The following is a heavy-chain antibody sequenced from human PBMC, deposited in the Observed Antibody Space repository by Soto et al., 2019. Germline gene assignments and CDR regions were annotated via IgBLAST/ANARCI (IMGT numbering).Heavy chain of an antibody. CDR1: GGSISSYY. CDR3: ATNYYDSSGYYGDFDY. D-gene: IGHD3-22*01. J-gene: IGHJ4*02. CDR2: IYYSGST. V-gene: IGHV4-59*01. Sequence: PXETLSLTCTVSGGSISSYYWSCIRHPPGKGLEWIGYIYYSGSTNYNPSLKSRVTISVDTSKNQFSLKLSSVTAADTAVYYCATNYYDSSGYYGDFDYWGQGTLVTISS.